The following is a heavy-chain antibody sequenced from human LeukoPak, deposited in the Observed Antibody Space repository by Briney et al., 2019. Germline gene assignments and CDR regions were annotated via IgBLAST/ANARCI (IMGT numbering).Heavy chain of an antibody. J-gene: IGHJ4*02. Sequence: GGSLRLACAVSGFTFGSYSMNWVRQAPGKGLEWVSFVSTNGSYIYYADSVKGRFTISRDNAKNSLYLQMNSLRAEDTAVYYCASQTPRRLPIAVADYFDYWGQGTLVTVSS. CDR2: VSTNGSYI. CDR1: GFTFGSYS. D-gene: IGHD6-19*01. V-gene: IGHV3-21*01. CDR3: ASQTPRRLPIAVADYFDY.